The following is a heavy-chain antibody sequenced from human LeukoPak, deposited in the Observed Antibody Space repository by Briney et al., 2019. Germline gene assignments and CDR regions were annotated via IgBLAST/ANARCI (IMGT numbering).Heavy chain of an antibody. CDR1: GFTFSSDS. CDR2: ISSSSSYI. CDR3: TTDRFGTYYYDSSGLYYFDY. D-gene: IGHD3-22*01. J-gene: IGHJ4*02. Sequence: PGGSLRLSCAASGFTFSSDSMNWVRQAPGKGLEWVSSISSSSSYIYYADSVKGRFTISRDNAKNSLYLQMNSLRAEDTAVYYCTTDRFGTYYYDSSGLYYFDYWGQGTLVTVSS. V-gene: IGHV3-21*01.